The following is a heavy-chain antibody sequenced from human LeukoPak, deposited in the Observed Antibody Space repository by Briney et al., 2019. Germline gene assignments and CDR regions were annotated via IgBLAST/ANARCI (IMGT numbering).Heavy chain of an antibody. V-gene: IGHV1-69*05. J-gene: IGHJ4*02. CDR1: GGTFSSYA. CDR2: IIPIFGTA. D-gene: IGHD3-22*01. Sequence: SVKVSCKASGGTFSSYAISWVRQAPGQGLEWMGGIIPIFGTANYAQEFQGRVTITTDESTSTAYMELSSLRSEDTAVYYCARDRGRAKWFNFDYWGQGTLVTVSS. CDR3: ARDRGRAKWFNFDY.